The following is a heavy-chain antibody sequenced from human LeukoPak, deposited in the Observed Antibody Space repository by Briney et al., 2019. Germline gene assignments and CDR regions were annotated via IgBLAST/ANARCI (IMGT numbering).Heavy chain of an antibody. CDR2: IIPIFGTA. CDR1: GGTFSSYA. V-gene: IGHV1-69*05. CDR3: AKASGYYPNYYFDY. Sequence: ASVKVSCKASGGTFSSYAISWVRHAPGQGLEWMGGIIPIFGTANYAQKFQGRVTITTDESTSTAYMELSSLRSEDTAVYYCAKASGYYPNYYFDYWGQGTLVTVSS. D-gene: IGHD3-22*01. J-gene: IGHJ4*02.